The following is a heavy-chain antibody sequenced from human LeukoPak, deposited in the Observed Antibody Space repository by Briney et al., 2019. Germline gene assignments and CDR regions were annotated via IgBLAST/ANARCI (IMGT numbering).Heavy chain of an antibody. Sequence: SETLSLTCTVSGGSISSGDYYWSRIRQHPGKGLEWIVYIYYSGSTYYNPSLKSRVTISVDTSKNHFSLKLSSVTAADTAVYYCARLAAAVRAFDYWGQGTLVTVSS. CDR2: IYYSGST. D-gene: IGHD6-13*01. CDR3: ARLAAAVRAFDY. V-gene: IGHV4-31*03. J-gene: IGHJ4*02. CDR1: GGSISSGDYY.